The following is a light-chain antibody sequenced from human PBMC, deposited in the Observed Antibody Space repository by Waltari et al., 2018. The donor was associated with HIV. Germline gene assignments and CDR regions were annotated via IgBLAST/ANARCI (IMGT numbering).Light chain of an antibody. CDR3: AAWDDSLSGWV. CDR1: SPNLGSTS. Sequence: QSVLTQPPSASRTTGPRVTFPCSGSSPNLGSTSLYWYQQLPGTAPKLLIYRNNQRPSGVPDRFSGPKSGTSASLAISGLRSEDEADYYCAAWDDSLSGWVFGGGTKLTVL. V-gene: IGLV1-47*01. CDR2: RNN. J-gene: IGLJ3*02.